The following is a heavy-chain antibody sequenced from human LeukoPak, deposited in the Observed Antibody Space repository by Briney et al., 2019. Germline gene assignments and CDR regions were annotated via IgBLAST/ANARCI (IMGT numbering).Heavy chain of an antibody. Sequence: ETLSLTCTVSGGSISSSSYYWGWIRQAPGKGLEWVSSISSSSSYIYYADSVKGRFTISRDNAKNSLYLQMNSLRAEGTAVYYCACYDFWSGSYWGQGTLVTVSS. CDR2: ISSSSSYI. D-gene: IGHD3-3*01. CDR3: ACYDFWSGSY. V-gene: IGHV3-21*01. CDR1: GGSISSSS. J-gene: IGHJ4*02.